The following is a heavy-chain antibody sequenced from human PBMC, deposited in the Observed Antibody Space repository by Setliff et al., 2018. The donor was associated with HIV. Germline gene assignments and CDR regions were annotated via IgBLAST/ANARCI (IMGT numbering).Heavy chain of an antibody. CDR2: VYSRGNT. CDR1: GDSFTTTSHS. V-gene: IGHV4-61*09. CDR3: SRGRLMGSSVLFFDF. D-gene: IGHD2-21*01. J-gene: IGHJ4*02. Sequence: KASETLSLTCDVSGDSFTTTSHSWAWLRQPAGRGLEWIGHVYSRGNTDYNPSLASRVSILMSTSEIQFSLTLNSVTAADTAKYYCSRGRLMGSSVLFFDFWGQGILVNVSS.